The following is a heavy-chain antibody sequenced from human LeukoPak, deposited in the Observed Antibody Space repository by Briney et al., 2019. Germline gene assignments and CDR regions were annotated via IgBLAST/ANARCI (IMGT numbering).Heavy chain of an antibody. Sequence: PGESLRLSCAASGFTFSDYYMTWIRQAPGKGLEWLSYISSRGTAICYAASVKGRFTVSRDNARDSLYLQVSSLRAEDTAVYYCARDSGGSWTTYDFWGQGTLVTVSS. CDR1: GFTFSDYY. D-gene: IGHD2-15*01. CDR3: ARDSGGSWTTYDF. V-gene: IGHV3-11*01. J-gene: IGHJ4*02. CDR2: ISSRGTAI.